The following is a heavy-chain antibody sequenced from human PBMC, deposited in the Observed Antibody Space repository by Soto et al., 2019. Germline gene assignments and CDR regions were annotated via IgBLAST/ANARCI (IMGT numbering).Heavy chain of an antibody. V-gene: IGHV3-33*02. J-gene: IGHJ4*02. CDR1: GLAFSSQG. Sequence: QVHLVESGGGVVQPGGSLRLSCVASGLAFSSQGMHWARQAPGKGLEWVAVIRNDGYTTHYAHPAKGRFTISRGNSRNTLYLQMNSLIVEDTAIYYCARNPSGLDLASMKDWGRGTLVTVSS. D-gene: IGHD5-12*01. CDR3: ARNPSGLDLASMKD. CDR2: IRNDGYTT.